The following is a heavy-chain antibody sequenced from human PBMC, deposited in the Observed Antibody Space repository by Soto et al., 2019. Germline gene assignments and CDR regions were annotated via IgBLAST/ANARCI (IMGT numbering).Heavy chain of an antibody. Sequence: GGSLRLSCTASGFTFGDYAMSWFRQAPGKGLEWVGFIRSKAYGGTTEYAASVKGRFTISRDDSKSIAYLQMNSLKTEDTAVYYFSRRIAVAGGHASKYWGQGTLVTVSS. V-gene: IGHV3-49*03. CDR2: IRSKAYGGTT. D-gene: IGHD6-19*01. J-gene: IGHJ4*02. CDR3: SRRIAVAGGHASKY. CDR1: GFTFGDYA.